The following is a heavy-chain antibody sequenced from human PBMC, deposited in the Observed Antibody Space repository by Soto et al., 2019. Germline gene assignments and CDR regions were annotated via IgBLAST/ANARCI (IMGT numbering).Heavy chain of an antibody. J-gene: IGHJ4*01. V-gene: IGHV3-30*02. CDR2: IRYDGSNE. CDR1: GFTVSNSG. Sequence: GGSLRLSCAASGFTVSNSGMHWVRQAPGKGLEWVAVIRYDGSNEYYADSVKGRFTISRDNSKNTLYLQMNSLRAEDTAVFYCAKSSQITLGLVYYWGQGTLVTVS. CDR3: AKSSQITLGLVYY.